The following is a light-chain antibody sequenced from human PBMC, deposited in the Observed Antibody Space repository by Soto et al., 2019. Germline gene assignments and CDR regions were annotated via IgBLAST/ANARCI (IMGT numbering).Light chain of an antibody. V-gene: IGLV2-14*03. J-gene: IGLJ1*01. CDR1: SSDVGSHNY. CDR2: DVS. CDR3: SSYTSSSTYV. Sequence: QSALTQPASVSGSPGQSITISCTGTSSDVGSHNYVSWYQQHPGKAPKLMNYDVSSRPSGVSNRFSGSKSGNTASLTISGLKAEDEADYYCSSYTSSSTYVFGTGTKVTVL.